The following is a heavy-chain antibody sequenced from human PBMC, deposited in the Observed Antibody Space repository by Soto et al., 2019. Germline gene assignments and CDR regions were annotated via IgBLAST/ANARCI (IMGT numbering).Heavy chain of an antibody. CDR1: VSFSVYW. CDR2: INSDESSR. D-gene: IGHD1-26*01. J-gene: IGHJ3*02. V-gene: IGHV3-74*01. CDR3: ARDRGLPDAFDI. Sequence: GGSLRLSCAVPVSFSVYWMHWVRQAPGKGLVWVSHINSDESSRNYADFVKGRFTISRDNAKNTLYLQMNSLTVEDTAVYYCARDRGLPDAFDIWGQGTMVTVSS.